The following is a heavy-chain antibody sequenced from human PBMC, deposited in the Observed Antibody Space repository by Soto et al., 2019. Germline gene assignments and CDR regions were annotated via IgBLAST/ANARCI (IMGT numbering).Heavy chain of an antibody. D-gene: IGHD5-12*01. CDR3: ARPRGDYDSPHYYYYMDV. CDR1: GGSISSSSYY. J-gene: IGHJ6*03. CDR2: IYYSGST. V-gene: IGHV4-39*01. Sequence: SETLSLTCTVSGGSISSSSYYWGWIRQPPGKGLEWIGSIYYSGSTYYNPSLKSRVTISVDTSKNRFSLKLSSVTAADTAVYYCARPRGDYDSPHYYYYMDVWGKGTTVTVSS.